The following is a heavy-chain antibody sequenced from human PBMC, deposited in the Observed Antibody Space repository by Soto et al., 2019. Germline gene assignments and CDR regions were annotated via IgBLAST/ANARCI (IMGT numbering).Heavy chain of an antibody. CDR2: INPNSGGT. Sequence: ASVKVSCKASGYTFTGYYMHWVRQAPGQGLEWMGWINPNSGGTNYAQKFQGWVTMTRDTSISTAYMELSRLRSDDTAVYYCVRDRGYCTNGVCYNWFDPWGQGTLVTVSS. D-gene: IGHD2-8*01. CDR1: GYTFTGYY. CDR3: VRDRGYCTNGVCYNWFDP. J-gene: IGHJ5*02. V-gene: IGHV1-2*04.